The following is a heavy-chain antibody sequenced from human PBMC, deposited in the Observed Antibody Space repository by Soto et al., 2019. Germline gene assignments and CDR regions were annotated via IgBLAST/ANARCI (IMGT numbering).Heavy chain of an antibody. Sequence: GGSLRLSCAASGLTFSSYSMNWVRQAPGKGLEWVGRTRNKANSYTTEYAASVKGRFTISRDDSRNSLYLQMNSLKTEDTAVYYCARDYDYSGYWDYWGQGTLVTVSS. V-gene: IGHV3-72*01. CDR3: ARDYDYSGYWDY. CDR1: GLTFSSYS. J-gene: IGHJ4*02. D-gene: IGHD3-22*01. CDR2: TRNKANSYTT.